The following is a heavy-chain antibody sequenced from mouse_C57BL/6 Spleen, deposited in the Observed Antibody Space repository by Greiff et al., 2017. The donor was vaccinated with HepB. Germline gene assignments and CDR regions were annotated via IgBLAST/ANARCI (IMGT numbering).Heavy chain of an antibody. V-gene: IGHV1-81*01. Sequence: VQLQQSGAELARPGASVKLSCKASGYTFTSYGISWVKQRTGQGLEWIGEIYPRSGNTYYNEKFKGKATLTADKSSSTAYMELRSLTSEDSAVYFCARLDYNDYDGTDWYFDVWGTGTTVTVSS. CDR2: IYPRSGNT. CDR1: GYTFTSYG. D-gene: IGHD2-4*01. CDR3: ARLDYNDYDGTDWYFDV. J-gene: IGHJ1*03.